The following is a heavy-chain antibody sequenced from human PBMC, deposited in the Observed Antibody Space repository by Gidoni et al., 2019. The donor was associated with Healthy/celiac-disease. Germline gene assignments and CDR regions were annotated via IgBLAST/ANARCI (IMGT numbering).Heavy chain of an antibody. CDR3: ARDLENGPMDV. J-gene: IGHJ6*02. CDR1: GYNFTSSY. CDR2: INPSGGST. Sequence: QVQLVRSGAEVKKPGASVKCSCKASGYNFTSSYMHWVRQAPGQGLEWMGIINPSGGSTSYAQTFQGRVTMTRDTSTSTVYMELSSLRSEDTAVYYCARDLENGPMDVWGQGTTVTVSS. V-gene: IGHV1-46*01. D-gene: IGHD1-1*01.